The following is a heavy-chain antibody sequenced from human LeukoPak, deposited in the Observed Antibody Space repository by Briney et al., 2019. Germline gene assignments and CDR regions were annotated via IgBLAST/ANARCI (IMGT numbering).Heavy chain of an antibody. CDR3: ARVSPLVWRAFDI. V-gene: IGHV3-48*01. CDR2: ISSSSSTI. CDR1: GFTFSSYS. D-gene: IGHD3-16*01. Sequence: GGSLRLSCAASGFTFSSYSMNWVRQAPGKGLEWVSYISSSSSTIYYADSVKGRFTISRDNAKNSLYLQMNSLRAEDTAVYYCARVSPLVWRAFDIWGQGTMVSVSS. J-gene: IGHJ3*02.